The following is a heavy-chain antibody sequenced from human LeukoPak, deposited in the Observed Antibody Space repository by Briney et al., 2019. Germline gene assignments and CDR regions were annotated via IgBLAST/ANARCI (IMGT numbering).Heavy chain of an antibody. Sequence: PGGSLRLSCAASGFTVSSNYMSWVRQAPGKGLEWVSVIYSGGSTYYADSVKGRFTISRHNSKNTLYLQMNSLRAEDTAVYYCARVVRYYYDSSGNYYYFDYWGQGTLVTVSS. V-gene: IGHV3-53*04. D-gene: IGHD3-22*01. CDR1: GFTVSSNY. J-gene: IGHJ4*02. CDR3: ARVVRYYYDSSGNYYYFDY. CDR2: IYSGGST.